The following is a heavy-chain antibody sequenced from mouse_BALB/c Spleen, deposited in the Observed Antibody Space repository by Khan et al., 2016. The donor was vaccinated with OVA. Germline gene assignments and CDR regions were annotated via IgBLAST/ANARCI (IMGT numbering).Heavy chain of an antibody. D-gene: IGHD2-1*01. CDR3: TRSGYGTFAY. Sequence: QVQLVESGAELVKPGASVKLSCKASGYTFTSYYMYWVKQRPGQGLEWIGEINPSDGDTNFNEKFTSKATLTVDKSSSTVYIQLSSLTSEDSAVYYCTRSGYGTFAYWGQGTLVTVSA. CDR1: GYTFTSYY. J-gene: IGHJ3*01. V-gene: IGHV1S81*02. CDR2: INPSDGDT.